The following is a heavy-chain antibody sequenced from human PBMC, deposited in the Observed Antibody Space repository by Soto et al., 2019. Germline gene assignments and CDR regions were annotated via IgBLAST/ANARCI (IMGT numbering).Heavy chain of an antibody. CDR3: ARGQQLVRNY. CDR1: GGSISSSGYS. CDR2: IYHSGSS. J-gene: IGHJ4*02. Sequence: QLQLQESGSGLVKPSQTLSLTCAVSGGSISSSGYSWSWIRQPPGKGLEWIGYIYHSGSSHYNPSLKSRVTISVDRSKNQFSLKLSSVTAADTAVYYCARGQQLVRNYWGQGTLVTVSS. V-gene: IGHV4-30-2*01. D-gene: IGHD6-13*01.